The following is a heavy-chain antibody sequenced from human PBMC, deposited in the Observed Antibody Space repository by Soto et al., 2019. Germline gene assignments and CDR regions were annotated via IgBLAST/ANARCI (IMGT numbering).Heavy chain of an antibody. J-gene: IGHJ4*02. CDR2: ISAYNGNT. V-gene: IGHV1-18*01. Sequence: GASVKVSCKASGYTFTSYGISWVRQAPGQGLEWMGWISAYNGNTNYAQKLQGRVTMTTDTSTSTAYMELRSLRSDDTAVYYCARVRFWGSYLPPDIDYWGQGTLVTVSS. CDR3: ARVRFWGSYLPPDIDY. CDR1: GYTFTSYG. D-gene: IGHD3-16*01.